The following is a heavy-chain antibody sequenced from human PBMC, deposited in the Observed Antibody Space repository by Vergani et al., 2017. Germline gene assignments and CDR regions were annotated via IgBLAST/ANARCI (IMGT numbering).Heavy chain of an antibody. D-gene: IGHD3-9*01. J-gene: IGHJ4*02. V-gene: IGHV4-39*01. CDR1: GGSITSSSYY. CDR3: ARTESFILRYFHWAL. Sequence: QLHLQESGPGLLKPSETLSLTCTVSGGSITSSSYYWCWIRQPPGKGLEWIGNIYRSGGAYYNPSLKGLVTISVDMSKNQFCLEVTSVTAADTAIYFCARTESFILRYFHWALWGQGTLVTVSS. CDR2: IYRSGGA.